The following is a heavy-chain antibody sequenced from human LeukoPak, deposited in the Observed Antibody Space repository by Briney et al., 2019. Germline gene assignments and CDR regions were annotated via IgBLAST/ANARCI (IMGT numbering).Heavy chain of an antibody. J-gene: IGHJ4*02. Sequence: GGSLRLSCAASGFTFSSYWMHWVRQAPGKWLVWVSRINTDGSSTSYADSVKGRFTISRDNAKNTLYLQMNSLRAEDTAVYYCARDRVGAGDYWGQGTLVTVSS. CDR1: GFTFSSYW. CDR3: ARDRVGAGDY. CDR2: INTDGSST. D-gene: IGHD1-26*01. V-gene: IGHV3-74*01.